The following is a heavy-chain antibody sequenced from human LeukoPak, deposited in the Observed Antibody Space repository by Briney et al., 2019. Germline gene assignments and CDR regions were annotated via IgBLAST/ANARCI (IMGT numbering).Heavy chain of an antibody. V-gene: IGHV5-51*01. CDR2: IYPGDSDT. Sequence: GSLRLSCAASGYSFTSYWIGWVRQMPGKGLEWMGIIYPGDSDTRYSPSFQGQVTISADKSISTAYLQWSSLKASDTAMYYCARSKIAARPYYFDYWGQGTLVTVSS. CDR3: ARSKIAARPYYFDY. CDR1: GYSFTSYW. J-gene: IGHJ4*02. D-gene: IGHD6-6*01.